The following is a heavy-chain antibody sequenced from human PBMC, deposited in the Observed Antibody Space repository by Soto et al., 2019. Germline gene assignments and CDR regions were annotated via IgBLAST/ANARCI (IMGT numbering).Heavy chain of an antibody. J-gene: IGHJ6*02. V-gene: IGHV1-69*13. CDR1: GGTFSSYA. CDR2: IIPIFGTA. CDR3: AREHSTIAARPPLDYYYYGMDV. D-gene: IGHD6-6*01. Sequence: SVKVSCKASGGTFSSYAISWVRQAPGQGLEWMGGIIPIFGTANYAQTVQGRVTITADESTSTAYMELSSLRSEDTAVYYCAREHSTIAARPPLDYYYYGMDVWGQGTTVTVSS.